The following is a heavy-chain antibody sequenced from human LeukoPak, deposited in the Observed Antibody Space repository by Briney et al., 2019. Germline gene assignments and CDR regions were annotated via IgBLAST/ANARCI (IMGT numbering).Heavy chain of an antibody. Sequence: SETLSLTCAVYGGSFSGYYWSWIRQPPGKGLEWIGEINHSGSTNYNPSLKSRVTISVDTSKNQFSLKLSSVTAAGTAVYYCARVGVVGAPTGDFDYWGQGTLVTVSS. CDR3: ARVGVVGAPTGDFDY. J-gene: IGHJ4*02. CDR2: INHSGST. V-gene: IGHV4-34*01. D-gene: IGHD1-26*01. CDR1: GGSFSGYY.